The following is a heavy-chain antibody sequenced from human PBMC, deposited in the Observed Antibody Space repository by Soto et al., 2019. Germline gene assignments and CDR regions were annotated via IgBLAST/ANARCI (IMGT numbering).Heavy chain of an antibody. CDR3: ARKLGDSYIYFDL. J-gene: IGHJ2*01. D-gene: IGHD2-21*02. CDR1: GFTFSTYA. CDR2: ISGSGGNT. V-gene: IGHV3-23*01. Sequence: EVQLLESGGGLVQPGGSLRLSCVASGFTFSTYAMTWVRQAPGKGLEWVSTISGSGGNTYYADSVKGRFTSSRDNSKNTLFLQMNSLSAEDTAVFYCARKLGDSYIYFDLWGRGTLVTVSS.